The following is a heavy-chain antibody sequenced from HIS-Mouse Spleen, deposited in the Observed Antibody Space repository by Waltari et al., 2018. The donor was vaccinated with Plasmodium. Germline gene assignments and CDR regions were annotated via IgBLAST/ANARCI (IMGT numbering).Heavy chain of an antibody. CDR2: ISSSSTI. J-gene: IGHJ4*02. CDR1: GFPFSSYR. V-gene: IGHV3-48*02. Sequence: EVQLVESGGGLVQPGGSLSLSCAASGFPFSSYRLNWVRQAPGKGLEWVSYISSSSTIYYADSVKGRFTISRDNAKNSLYLQMNSLRDEDTAVYYCARVVTIFGVVIDYWGQGTLVTVSS. D-gene: IGHD3-3*01. CDR3: ARVVTIFGVVIDY.